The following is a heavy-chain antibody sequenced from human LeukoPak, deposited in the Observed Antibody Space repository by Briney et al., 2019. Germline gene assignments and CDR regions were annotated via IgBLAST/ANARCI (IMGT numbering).Heavy chain of an antibody. J-gene: IGHJ5*02. CDR1: GGTFSSYA. V-gene: IGHV1-69*13. Sequence: GASVKVSCKASGGTFSSYAISGVRQAPGQGLEWMGGIIPIFGTANYAQKFQGRVTITADESTSTAYMELSSLRSEDTAVYYCAREPRRARCSGGSCYPHWFDPWGQGTLVTVSS. CDR2: IIPIFGTA. D-gene: IGHD2-15*01. CDR3: AREPRRARCSGGSCYPHWFDP.